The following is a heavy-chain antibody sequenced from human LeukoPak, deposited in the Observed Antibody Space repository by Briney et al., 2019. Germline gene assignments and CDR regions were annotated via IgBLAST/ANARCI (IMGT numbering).Heavy chain of an antibody. J-gene: IGHJ5*02. CDR1: GYTFTSYA. V-gene: IGHV1-3*01. CDR3: AREGYCSGGSCYTPVSWFDP. CDR2: INAGNDNT. D-gene: IGHD2-15*01. Sequence: ASVKVSCKASGYTFTSYAMHWVRQAPGQRLEWMGWINAGNDNTKYSQNFQGRVTITRDTSASTTYMELNSLTSEDTAMYYCAREGYCSGGSCYTPVSWFDPWGQGTLVTVSS.